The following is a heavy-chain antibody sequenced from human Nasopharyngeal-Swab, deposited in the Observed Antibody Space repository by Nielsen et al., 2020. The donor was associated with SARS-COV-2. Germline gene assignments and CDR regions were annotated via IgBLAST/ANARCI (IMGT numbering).Heavy chain of an antibody. V-gene: IGHV3-7*01. J-gene: IGHJ6*02. D-gene: IGHD3-3*01. Sequence: GGSLRLSCAASGFTFSSYWMTWVRQAPGKGLEWVANIKHDGSAKYYADSVKGRFTISRDNAKSSLHLQMTSLRAEDTAVYYCARHYDFWSGYYNSHFYGMDVWGQGTTVTVSS. CDR2: IKHDGSAK. CDR1: GFTFSSYW. CDR3: ARHYDFWSGYYNSHFYGMDV.